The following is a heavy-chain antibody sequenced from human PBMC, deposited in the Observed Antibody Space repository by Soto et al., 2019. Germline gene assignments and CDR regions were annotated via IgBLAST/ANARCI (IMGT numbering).Heavy chain of an antibody. Sequence: PSETLSLTCTVSGGSIISGDYYWSWVRQPPGRGLEWIGYIYSSGTTYYNPSLKSRLSISIDTSKKHFSLKLSSVTAADTAVYYCARDLDGLHDDTSGPFPRPGWGQGTLVTVSS. CDR1: GGSIISGDYY. V-gene: IGHV4-30-4*01. CDR3: ARDLDGLHDDTSGPFPRPG. D-gene: IGHD3-22*01. J-gene: IGHJ1*01. CDR2: IYSSGTT.